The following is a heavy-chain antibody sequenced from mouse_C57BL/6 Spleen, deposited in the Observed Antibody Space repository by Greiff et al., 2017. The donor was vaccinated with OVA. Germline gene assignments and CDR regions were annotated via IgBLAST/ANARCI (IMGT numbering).Heavy chain of an antibody. D-gene: IGHD1-1*01. J-gene: IGHJ4*01. CDR3: ASSLPYYYGSSYGAMDY. CDR2: ISSGGSYT. V-gene: IGHV5-6*01. CDR1: GFTFSSYG. Sequence: EVMLVESGGDLVKPGGSLKLSCAASGFTFSSYGMSWVRQTPDKRLEWVATISSGGSYTYYPDSVKGRFTISRDNAKNTLYLQMSSLKSEDTAMYYCASSLPYYYGSSYGAMDYWGQGTSVTVSS.